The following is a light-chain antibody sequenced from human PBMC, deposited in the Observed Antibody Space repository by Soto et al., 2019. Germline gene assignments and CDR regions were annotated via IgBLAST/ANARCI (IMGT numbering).Light chain of an antibody. CDR2: EVN. CDR3: SSYAGSNNHV. CDR1: SSDVGGYNY. Sequence: QSVLTQLPSASGSPGQSVTISCTGASSDVGGYNYVSWYQQHPGKAPKLMIYEVNKRPSGVPDRFSGSKSGNTASLTVSGLHAEDEADYYCSSYAGSNNHVFGTGTKVT. V-gene: IGLV2-8*01. J-gene: IGLJ1*01.